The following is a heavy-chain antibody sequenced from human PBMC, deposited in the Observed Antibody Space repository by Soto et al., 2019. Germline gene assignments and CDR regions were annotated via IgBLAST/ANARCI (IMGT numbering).Heavy chain of an antibody. J-gene: IGHJ2*01. Sequence: QLQLQESGPGLVKPSETLSLTCTVSGGSISSSSYYWGWIRQPPGKGLEWIGSIYYSGSTYYNPSLKSRVTISVDTSKNQFSLKLSSVTAADTAVYYCARPRNSKDWYFDLWGRGTLVTVSS. V-gene: IGHV4-39*01. CDR3: ARPRNSKDWYFDL. CDR1: GGSISSSSYY. CDR2: IYYSGST.